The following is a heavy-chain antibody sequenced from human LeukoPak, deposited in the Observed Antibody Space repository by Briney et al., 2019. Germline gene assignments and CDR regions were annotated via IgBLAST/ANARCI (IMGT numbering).Heavy chain of an antibody. D-gene: IGHD2-15*01. CDR1: GGSISSSSYY. CDR2: IYYSGST. CDR3: ARGGVVVVVAARPRNWFDP. J-gene: IGHJ5*02. Sequence: SETLSLTCSVSGGSISSSSYYWGWIRQPPGTGLEWIGSIYYSGSTYYNPSLKSRVTISVDTSKNQFSLKLSSVTAADTAVYYCARGGVVVVVAARPRNWFDPWGQGTLVTVSS. V-gene: IGHV4-39*07.